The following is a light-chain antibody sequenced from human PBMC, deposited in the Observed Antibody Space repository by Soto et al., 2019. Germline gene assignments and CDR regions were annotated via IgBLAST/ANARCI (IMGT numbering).Light chain of an antibody. CDR3: QQYESTPPT. Sequence: DIVMTQSPDSLAVSLGERATINCKSSQSVLYSSNNKNYLAWYQQRPGQPPKLLIYWASSRDSGVPDRFSGRGSGTDFPLAITILQAEDVAVYYCQQYESTPPTFGQGTKLEIK. CDR1: QSVLYSSNNKNY. CDR2: WAS. J-gene: IGKJ2*01. V-gene: IGKV4-1*01.